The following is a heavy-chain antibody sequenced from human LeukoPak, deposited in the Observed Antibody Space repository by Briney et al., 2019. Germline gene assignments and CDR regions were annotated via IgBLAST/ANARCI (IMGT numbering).Heavy chain of an antibody. CDR3: ARHGFRAGGSWIFDF. Sequence: SETLSLTCTVSGGSIRSYYWSWIRQPPGRGLEWIGYIYYSGNTNYNPSLKSRVTISADTSKNQFSLKLSSVTAADTAVYYCARHGFRAGGSWIFDFWGQGTLVTVSS. CDR2: IYYSGNT. CDR1: GGSIRSYY. J-gene: IGHJ4*02. D-gene: IGHD3-10*01. V-gene: IGHV4-59*08.